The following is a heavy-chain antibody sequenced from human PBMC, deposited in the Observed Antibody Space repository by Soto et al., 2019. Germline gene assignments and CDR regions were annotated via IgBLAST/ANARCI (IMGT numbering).Heavy chain of an antibody. D-gene: IGHD6-19*01. CDR3: AKDIHSSGWYYLDY. CDR1: GFTFDDYA. CDR2: ISWNSGSI. V-gene: IGHV3-9*01. Sequence: GGSLRLSCAASGFTFDDYAMHWVRQAPGKGLEWVSGISWNSGSIGYADSVKGRFTISRDNAKNSLYLQMNSLRAEDTALYYCAKDIHSSGWYYLDYWGQGTLVTVSS. J-gene: IGHJ4*02.